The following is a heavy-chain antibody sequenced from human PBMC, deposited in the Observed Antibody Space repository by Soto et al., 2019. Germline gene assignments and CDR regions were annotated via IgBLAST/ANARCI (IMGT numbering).Heavy chain of an antibody. CDR3: AKDRAVFSIRRRHTRLQHGLGIPAEPLSDL. V-gene: IGHV3-23*01. D-gene: IGHD3-9*01. J-gene: IGHJ2*01. CDR2: ISGSVGST. Sequence: APGKGLEWVSSISGSVGSTYYADSVKGRFTISRDNFKNTLYLQMNSLRAEDTDVYYCAKDRAVFSIRRRHTRLQHGLGIPAEPLSDL.